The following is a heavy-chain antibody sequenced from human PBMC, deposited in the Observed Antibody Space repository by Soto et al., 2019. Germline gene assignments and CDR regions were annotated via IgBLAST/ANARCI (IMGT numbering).Heavy chain of an antibody. V-gene: IGHV3-23*01. J-gene: IGHJ3*02. Sequence: PGGSLRLSCAASGFTFSNYAMSWVRQAPGKGLEWVSGIGSSGGTTHLADSVKGRFTISRDNSKNTLYLQMNSLRAEDTAVYYCGKDPNGDYIGAFDIWGQGTMVTV. CDR2: IGSSGGTT. CDR1: GFTFSNYA. CDR3: GKDPNGDYIGAFDI. D-gene: IGHD4-17*01.